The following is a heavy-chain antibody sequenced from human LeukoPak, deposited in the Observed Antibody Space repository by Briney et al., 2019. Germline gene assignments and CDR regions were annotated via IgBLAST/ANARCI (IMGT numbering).Heavy chain of an antibody. CDR3: ASCLAGTTNWDY. CDR1: GYSFINYW. Sequence: GESLKISCKGSGYSFINYWIGWLRQMPGKGLEWMGIIYPRDSDTRYSPSFQGQVSISADKSNNTAYLQWSSLEASDTAMYYCASCLAGTTNWDYWGQGTLVTVSS. V-gene: IGHV5-51*01. J-gene: IGHJ4*02. CDR2: IYPRDSDT. D-gene: IGHD1-7*01.